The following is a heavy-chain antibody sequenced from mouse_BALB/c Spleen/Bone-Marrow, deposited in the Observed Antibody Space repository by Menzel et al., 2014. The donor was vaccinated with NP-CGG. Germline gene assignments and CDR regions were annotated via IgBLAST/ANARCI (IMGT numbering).Heavy chain of an antibody. CDR2: INPYNGGS. J-gene: IGHJ3*01. CDR3: AREKGDGYGFPY. CDR1: GYSFTGYT. V-gene: IGHV1-18*01. D-gene: IGHD1-2*01. Sequence: EVKLVESGPELVKPGASMKISCKASGYSFTGYTMNWVKQSHGKNLEWIGLINPYNGGSSYNQKFKGKAALTVDKSSNTAYMELLSLTSEDSAVYYCAREKGDGYGFPYWGQGTLVTVSA.